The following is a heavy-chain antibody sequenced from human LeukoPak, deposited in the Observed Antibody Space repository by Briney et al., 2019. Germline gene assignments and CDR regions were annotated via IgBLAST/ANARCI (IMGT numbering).Heavy chain of an antibody. CDR2: ISYDGSIK. CDR3: AKGMYYYDTSGYRDSNYYFYGLDV. Sequence: GRSLRLSCVASGFAFSGYGMHWVRQAPGKGLEWVALISYDGSIKYYADSVRGRFTISRDNSENTLYLEMNSVGAEDTAVYHCAKGMYYYDTSGYRDSNYYFYGLDVWGQGTTVTVSS. V-gene: IGHV3-30*18. CDR1: GFAFSGYG. J-gene: IGHJ6*02. D-gene: IGHD3-22*01.